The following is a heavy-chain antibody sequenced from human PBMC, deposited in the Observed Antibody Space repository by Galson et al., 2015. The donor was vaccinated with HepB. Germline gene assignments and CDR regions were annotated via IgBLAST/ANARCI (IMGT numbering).Heavy chain of an antibody. V-gene: IGHV1-46*01. D-gene: IGHD2-15*01. Sequence: SVKVSCKASGYTFTRYYMHWVRQAPGQGLEWMGIINPSGGSANYAQKLQGRVTMTRDTSTSAVYMELSSLRSEDTAMYYCARDYIHNSGGTSNWFDPWGQGTLVTVSS. CDR2: INPSGGSA. CDR3: ARDYIHNSGGTSNWFDP. J-gene: IGHJ5*02. CDR1: GYTFTRYY.